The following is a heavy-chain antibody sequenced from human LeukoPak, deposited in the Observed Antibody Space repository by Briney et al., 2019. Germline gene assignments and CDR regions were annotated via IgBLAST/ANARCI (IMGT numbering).Heavy chain of an antibody. CDR2: FYYSGRT. J-gene: IGHJ6*03. Sequence: PSETLSLTCTISGGSISSNYWSWIRQPPGKGLEWIGYFYYSGRTKNNPSLKSRVTISVDTSKNQFSLKLSSVTAADTAVYYCASGPDFYMDVWGKGTTVTVSS. CDR1: GGSISSNY. V-gene: IGHV4-59*01. CDR3: ASGPDFYMDV. D-gene: IGHD3-3*01.